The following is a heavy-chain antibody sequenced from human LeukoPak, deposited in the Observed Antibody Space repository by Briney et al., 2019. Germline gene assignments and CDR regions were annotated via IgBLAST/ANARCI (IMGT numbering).Heavy chain of an antibody. D-gene: IGHD2-2*01. V-gene: IGHV3-23*01. CDR1: GFTFSSYA. CDR3: AKDRLVPAATGEFDY. J-gene: IGHJ4*02. Sequence: GGSLRPSCAASGFTFSSYAMSWVRQAPGKGLEWVSAISGGGGSTYYADSVKGRFTISRDNSKNTLYLQMNSLRAEDTAVYYCAKDRLVPAATGEFDYWGQGTLVTVSS. CDR2: ISGGGGST.